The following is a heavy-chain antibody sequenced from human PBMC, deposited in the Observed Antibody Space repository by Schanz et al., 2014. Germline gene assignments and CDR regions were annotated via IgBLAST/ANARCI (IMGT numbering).Heavy chain of an antibody. CDR3: ARGRQQLGSFDY. Sequence: QVQLQQWGAGLLKPSETLSLTCAVYGGSLSGYFWSWIRQPPGKGLEWIGDIGHSGNTKDNPSLKSRVTMSVEPSKTQCSLNRSSVTAADTAVYYCARGRQQLGSFDYWGPGTLVSVSS. D-gene: IGHD6-13*01. CDR2: IGHSGNT. J-gene: IGHJ4*02. V-gene: IGHV4-34*01. CDR1: GGSLSGYF.